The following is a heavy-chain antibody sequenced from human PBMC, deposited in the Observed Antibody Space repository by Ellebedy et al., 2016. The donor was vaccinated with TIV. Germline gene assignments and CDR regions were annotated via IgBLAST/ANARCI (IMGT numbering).Heavy chain of an antibody. CDR2: ISYDGSNK. CDR1: GFTFSTYA. J-gene: IGHJ4*02. V-gene: IGHV3-30-3*01. D-gene: IGHD1-1*01. CDR3: TRENWYIDY. Sequence: GESLKISCAASGFTFSTYAIHWVRQAPGKGLEWVAVISYDGSNKYYADSVKGRFTISRDNAKNSLYLQMNSLRVEETAVYYCTRENWYIDYWGQGTLVTVSS.